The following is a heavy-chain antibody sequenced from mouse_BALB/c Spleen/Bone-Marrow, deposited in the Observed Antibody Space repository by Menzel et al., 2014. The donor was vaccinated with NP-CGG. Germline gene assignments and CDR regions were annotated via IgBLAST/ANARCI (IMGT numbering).Heavy chain of an antibody. Sequence: DVKLQESGGGLVQPGGSLKLSCAASGFDLSRYWMSWVRQAPGKGLEWIGEINPDSRTINYSPSLKDKFINSRDNAKNTLYLRLNKVRSEDTALYYCARPDYYGYLNYWGQGTTLTVSP. J-gene: IGHJ2*01. D-gene: IGHD1-1*01. CDR1: GFDLSRYW. CDR3: ARPDYYGYLNY. CDR2: INPDSRTI. V-gene: IGHV4-1*02.